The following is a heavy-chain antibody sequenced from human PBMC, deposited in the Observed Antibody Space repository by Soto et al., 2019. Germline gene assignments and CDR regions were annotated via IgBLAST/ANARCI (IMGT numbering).Heavy chain of an antibody. Sequence: GASVKVSCKASGYTFTSYAMHWVRQAPGQRLEWMGWINPNSGGTNYAQKFQGWVTMTRDTSISTAYMELSRLRSDDTAVYYCARGDIVVVPAALHDYYYMDVWVKGTTVTVSS. CDR1: GYTFTSYA. D-gene: IGHD2-2*01. J-gene: IGHJ6*03. CDR2: INPNSGGT. V-gene: IGHV1-2*04. CDR3: ARGDIVVVPAALHDYYYMDV.